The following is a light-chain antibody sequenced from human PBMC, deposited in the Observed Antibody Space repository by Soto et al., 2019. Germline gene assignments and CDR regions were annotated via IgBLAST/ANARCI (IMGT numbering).Light chain of an antibody. CDR2: LNSDGSH. Sequence: QSVLTQSPSASASLGASVKLTCTLSSGHNSYAIAWHQQQPEKGPRYLMKLNSDGSHTKGDGIPDRFSGSSSGAERYLTIASLRSVDEADYYCQTWGTGIRVFGGGTKVTVL. V-gene: IGLV4-69*01. J-gene: IGLJ3*02. CDR1: SGHNSYA. CDR3: QTWGTGIRV.